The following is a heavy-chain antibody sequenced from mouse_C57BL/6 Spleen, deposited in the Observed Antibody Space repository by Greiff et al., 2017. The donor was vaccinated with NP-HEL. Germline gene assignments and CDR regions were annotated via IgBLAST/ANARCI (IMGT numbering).Heavy chain of an antibody. Sequence: EVQLVESGGGLVKPGGSLKLSCAASGFTFSDYGMHWVRQAPEKGLEWVAYISSGSSTIYYADTVKGRFTISRDNAKNTLFLQMTSLRSEDTAMYYCARGGYGRSWFAYWGQGTLVTVSA. V-gene: IGHV5-17*01. CDR1: GFTFSDYG. CDR2: ISSGSSTI. J-gene: IGHJ3*01. D-gene: IGHD1-1*01. CDR3: ARGGYGRSWFAY.